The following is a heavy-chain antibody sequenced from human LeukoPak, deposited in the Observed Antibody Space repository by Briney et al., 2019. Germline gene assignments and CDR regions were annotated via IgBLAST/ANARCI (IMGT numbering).Heavy chain of an antibody. V-gene: IGHV4-38-2*02. J-gene: IGHJ4*02. CDR2: IYHSGTT. CDR1: GYSISIDYY. Sequence: SETLSLTCTVSGYSISIDYYWGWVRQTPGKGLEWIASIYHSGTTDYNPSLQSRITMFVDTSRNQFSRKLRSVTAADTAVYYCAGKRAFYYFDSWGPETLVTVSA. CDR3: AGKRAFYYFDS.